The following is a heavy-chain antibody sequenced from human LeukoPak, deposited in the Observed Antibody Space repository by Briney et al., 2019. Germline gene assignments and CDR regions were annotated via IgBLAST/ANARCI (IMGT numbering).Heavy chain of an antibody. CDR1: GFTFSSYS. J-gene: IGHJ4*02. CDR2: ISSSSSNI. V-gene: IGHV3-21*01. CDR3: ARDAGRPYSSSSDVDY. D-gene: IGHD6-6*01. Sequence: GGSLRLSCAASGFTFSSYSMNWVRQAPGKGLEWVSSISSSSSNIYYADSVKGRFTISRDNAKNSLYLQMNSLRAEDTAVYYWARDAGRPYSSSSDVDYWGQGTLVTVSS.